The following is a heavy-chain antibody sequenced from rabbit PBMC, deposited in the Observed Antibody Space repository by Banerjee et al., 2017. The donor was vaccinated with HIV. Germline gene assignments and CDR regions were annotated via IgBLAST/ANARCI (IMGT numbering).Heavy chain of an antibody. CDR1: GFDFSSNA. Sequence: QSLEESGGDLVKPEGSLTLTCKASGFDFSSNAICWVRQAPGKGLEWIGTIYAGSGSAYYASWVNGRFTISKTSSTTVTLQMTSLTAADTATYFCARDLAAVTGWNFGLWGPGTLVTVS. CDR2: IYAGSGSA. V-gene: IGHV1S40*01. J-gene: IGHJ4*01. CDR3: ARDLAAVTGWNFGL. D-gene: IGHD7-1*01.